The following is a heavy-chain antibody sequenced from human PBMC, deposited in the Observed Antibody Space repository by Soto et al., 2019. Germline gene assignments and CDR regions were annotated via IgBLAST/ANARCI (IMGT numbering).Heavy chain of an antibody. D-gene: IGHD2-15*01. J-gene: IGHJ6*02. CDR2: IYHTGST. V-gene: IGHV4-59*08. CDR3: APLSVSLSGPYGIHV. CDR1: GGSISSHY. Sequence: PSETLSLTCSVSGGSISSHYWSWIRQPPGKGLEWIAYIYHTGSTSYNPSLKSRVTISVDMSKNQFSLRLDSVTASDTAVYYCAPLSVSLSGPYGIHVWGQGTTVTVSS.